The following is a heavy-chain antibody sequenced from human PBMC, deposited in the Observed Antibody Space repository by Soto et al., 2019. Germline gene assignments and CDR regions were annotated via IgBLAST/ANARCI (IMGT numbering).Heavy chain of an antibody. D-gene: IGHD6-13*01. CDR1: GYTFTSYG. V-gene: IGHV1-18*01. J-gene: IGHJ4*02. CDR3: ARDLALFIAAAGPQGDY. Sequence: QVQLVQSGAEVKKPGASVKVSCKASGYTFTSYGISWVRQAPGQGLEWMGWISAYNGNTNYAQKLQGRVTMTTDTSTSTAYMELRTLRSDDTAVYYCARDLALFIAAAGPQGDYWGQGTLVTVSS. CDR2: ISAYNGNT.